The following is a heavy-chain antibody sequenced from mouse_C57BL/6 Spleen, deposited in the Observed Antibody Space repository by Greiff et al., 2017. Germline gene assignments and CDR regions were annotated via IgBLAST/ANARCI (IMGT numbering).Heavy chain of an antibody. CDR1: GFTFSSYA. J-gene: IGHJ4*01. V-gene: IGHV5-4*01. CDR3: ARDRNGSSYYYAMDY. D-gene: IGHD1-1*01. Sequence: DVMLVESGGGLVKPGGSLKLSCAASGFTFSSYAMSWVRQTPEKRLEWVATISDGGSYTYYPDNVKGRFTISRDNAKNNLYLQMSHLKSEDTAMYYCARDRNGSSYYYAMDYWGQGTSVTVSS. CDR2: ISDGGSYT.